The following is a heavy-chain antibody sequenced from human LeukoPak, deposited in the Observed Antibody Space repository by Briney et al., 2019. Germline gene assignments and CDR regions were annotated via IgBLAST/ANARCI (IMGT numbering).Heavy chain of an antibody. V-gene: IGHV1-18*01. D-gene: IGHD6-6*01. CDR1: GYTFTTYG. CDR3: ARDREAARPNWFDP. J-gene: IGHJ5*02. Sequence: GASVKVSCKASGYTFTTYGLSWVRQAPGQGLEWMGWISVYNGNTDYAQKFQSRVTMTTDTSTSTAYMELRSLRSDDTAVYYCARDREAARPNWFDPWGQGTLVTVSS. CDR2: ISVYNGNT.